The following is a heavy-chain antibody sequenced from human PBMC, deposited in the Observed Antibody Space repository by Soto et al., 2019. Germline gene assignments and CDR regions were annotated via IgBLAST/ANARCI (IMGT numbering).Heavy chain of an antibody. Sequence: QVQLQESGPGLVKPSQTLSLTCTVASGSISSGGYYWSWIRQHPGKGLEWIGDIYNSGSTYFNPSLKSRITMSVDTSKSHFSLQLSSVTAADTAMYYCARKFGAAYFDLWGRGTLVTVSS. D-gene: IGHD3-16*01. CDR2: IYNSGST. V-gene: IGHV4-31*03. J-gene: IGHJ2*01. CDR3: ARKFGAAYFDL. CDR1: SGSISSGGYY.